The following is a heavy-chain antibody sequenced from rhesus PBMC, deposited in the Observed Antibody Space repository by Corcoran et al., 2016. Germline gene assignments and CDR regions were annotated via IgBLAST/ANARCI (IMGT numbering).Heavy chain of an antibody. CDR3: ARDISPPPPDYYGSGAFDY. CDR1: GGSISSNY. J-gene: IGHJ4*01. D-gene: IGHD3-28*01. Sequence: QVQLQESGPGLVKPSETLSLTCAVSGGSISSNYWSWIRQAPGKGLEWIGRIYGRGGRTNYDPTSKGRVTISTDTAKSQFSLKLISVTAADTAMYYCARDISPPPPDYYGSGAFDYWGQGVLVTVSS. V-gene: IGHV4-160*01. CDR2: IYGRGGRT.